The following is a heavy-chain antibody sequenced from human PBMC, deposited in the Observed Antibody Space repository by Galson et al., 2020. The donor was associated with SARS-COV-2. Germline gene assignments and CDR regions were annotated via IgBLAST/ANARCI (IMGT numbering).Heavy chain of an antibody. V-gene: IGHV3-21*01. J-gene: IGHJ5*02. CDR2: ITRRRSSK. CDR1: GFPFNIYT. CDR3: ARHHHCVGPTCFGYWLDP. Sequence: GGSLRLSCVASGFPFNIYTMHWVRPAPRQALEWLPSITRRRSSKYYAAPPQDPVTISRDTDDNSLYLELSNLRAEDTATYYCARHHHCVGPTCFGYWLDPWGQGTLVTVSS. D-gene: IGHD3-10*01.